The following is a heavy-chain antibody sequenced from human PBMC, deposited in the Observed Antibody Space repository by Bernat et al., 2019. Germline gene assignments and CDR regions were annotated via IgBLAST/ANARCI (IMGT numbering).Heavy chain of an antibody. CDR2: IYSDGST. Sequence: EVQLVESGGNLVQPGGSLRLSCAASGFTVSSNYMSWVRQAPGKGLEWVSTIYSDGSTYSTASVKGRFVSSRDNSKNTLFLHMSRLRADDMALYYCARQDDFWSGFVVWGQGTLVTVSS. V-gene: IGHV3-66*04. J-gene: IGHJ5*02. CDR1: GFTVSSNY. D-gene: IGHD3-3*01. CDR3: ARQDDFWSGFVV.